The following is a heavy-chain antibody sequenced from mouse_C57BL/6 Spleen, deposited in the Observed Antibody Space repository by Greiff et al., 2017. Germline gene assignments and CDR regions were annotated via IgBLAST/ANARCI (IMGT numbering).Heavy chain of an antibody. D-gene: IGHD2-3*01. CDR1: GYTFTDYY. Sequence: VQLVESGAELVRPGASVKLSCKASGYTFTDYYINWVKQRPGQGLEWIARIYPGSGNTYYNEKFKGKATLTAEKSSSTAYMQLSSLTSEDSAVYFCARSRDGYYLAWFAYWGQGTLVTVSA. CDR2: IYPGSGNT. CDR3: ARSRDGYYLAWFAY. J-gene: IGHJ3*01. V-gene: IGHV1-76*01.